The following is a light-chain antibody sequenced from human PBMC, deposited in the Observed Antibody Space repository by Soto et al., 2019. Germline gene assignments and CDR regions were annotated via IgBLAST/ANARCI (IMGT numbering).Light chain of an antibody. CDR3: QQYHNWPQT. Sequence: EIFLTQSPDTLSLSPGERATLSCRASQSVSSYLAWYQQKPGQAPRLLIYDASNRATGIPARFSGSGSGTDFTLTISSLEPEDFAVYYCQQYHNWPQTFGQGTKVDIK. J-gene: IGKJ1*01. CDR1: QSVSSY. V-gene: IGKV3-11*01. CDR2: DAS.